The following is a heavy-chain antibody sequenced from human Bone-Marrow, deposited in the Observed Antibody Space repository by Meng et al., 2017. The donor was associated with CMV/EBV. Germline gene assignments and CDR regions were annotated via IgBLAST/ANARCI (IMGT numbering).Heavy chain of an antibody. CDR2: IYYSGST. D-gene: IGHD3-10*01. J-gene: IGHJ4*02. CDR1: GGSISSSSYY. V-gene: IGHV4-61*05. CDR3: ARAPMVRGAPFDY. Sequence: SETLSLTCTVSGGSISSSSYYWGWIRQPPGKGLEWIGYIYYSGSTNYNPSLKSRVTISVDTSKNQFSLKLSSVTAADTAVYYCARAPMVRGAPFDYWGQGTLVTGSS.